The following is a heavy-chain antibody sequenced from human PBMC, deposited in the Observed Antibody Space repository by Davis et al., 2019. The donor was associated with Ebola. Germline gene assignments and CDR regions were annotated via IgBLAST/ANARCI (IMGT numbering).Heavy chain of an antibody. Sequence: SETLSLTCTVSGGSISSSSYYWGWIRQPPGKGLEWIGSIYYSGSTYYNPSLKSRVTISVDTSKNQFSLKLSSVTAADTAVYYCARGGDGPFDYWGQGTLVTVSS. CDR2: IYYSGST. V-gene: IGHV4-39*07. CDR3: ARGGDGPFDY. D-gene: IGHD3-10*01. CDR1: GGSISSSSYY. J-gene: IGHJ4*02.